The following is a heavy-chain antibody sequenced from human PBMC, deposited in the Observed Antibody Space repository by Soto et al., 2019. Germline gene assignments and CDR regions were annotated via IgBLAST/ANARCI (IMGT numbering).Heavy chain of an antibody. J-gene: IGHJ3*02. V-gene: IGHV1-69*13. CDR2: IIPIFGTA. CDR3: ARDTAVAAIADAFDI. Sequence: SVKVSCKASGGTFSSYAISWVRQAPGQGLEWMGGIIPIFGTANYAQKFQGRVTITADESTSTAYMELSSLRSEDTAVYYCARDTAVAAIADAFDIWGQGTMVTVSS. D-gene: IGHD6-19*01. CDR1: GGTFSSYA.